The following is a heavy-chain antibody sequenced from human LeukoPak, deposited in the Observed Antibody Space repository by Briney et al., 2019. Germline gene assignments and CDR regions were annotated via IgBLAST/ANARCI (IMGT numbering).Heavy chain of an antibody. J-gene: IGHJ4*02. CDR2: IIPILGIA. D-gene: IGHD3-22*01. CDR1: GGTFSNYA. CDR3: ARPWDSGGYSGSRLDY. V-gene: IGHV1-69*10. Sequence: ASVKVSCKASGGTFSNYAINWVRQAPGQGLEWMGGIIPILGIANYAQKFQGRVTITADESTTTAYMELSSLRSEDTAVYYCARPWDSGGYSGSRLDYWGQGTLVTVSS.